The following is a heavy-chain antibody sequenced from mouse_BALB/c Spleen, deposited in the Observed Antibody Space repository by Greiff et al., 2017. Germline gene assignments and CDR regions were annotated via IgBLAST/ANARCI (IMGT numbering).Heavy chain of an antibody. Sequence: DVHLVESGGGLVKPGGSLKLSCAASGFTFSDYYMYWVRQTPEKRLEWVATISDGGSYTYYPDSVKGRFTISRDNAKNNLYLQMSSLKSEDTAMYYCAREGHYGSSYFDYWGQGTTLTVSS. CDR3: AREGHYGSSYFDY. J-gene: IGHJ2*01. CDR1: GFTFSDYY. CDR2: ISDGGSYT. V-gene: IGHV5-4*02. D-gene: IGHD1-1*01.